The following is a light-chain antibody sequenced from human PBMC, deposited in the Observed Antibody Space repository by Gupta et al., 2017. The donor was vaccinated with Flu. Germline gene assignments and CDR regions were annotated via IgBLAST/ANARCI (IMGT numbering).Light chain of an antibody. CDR1: QSVLHRSSNRNY. CDR3: QQYYSRPHT. V-gene: IGKV4-1*01. Sequence: DIGTSQSPRSLAVSLCGLATNNCKSSQSVLHRSSNRNYLAWYQQKPGQPPKLLIYWASTPESGVPDRFSGSGSETDFTLTINSLQAEDVAVYYCQQYYSRPHTFGQGTKLEIK. J-gene: IGKJ2*01. CDR2: WAS.